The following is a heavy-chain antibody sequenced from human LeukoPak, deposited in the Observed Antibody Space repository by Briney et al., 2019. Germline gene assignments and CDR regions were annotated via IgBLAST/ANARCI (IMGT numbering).Heavy chain of an antibody. J-gene: IGHJ3*01. V-gene: IGHV5-51*01. CDR1: AYFFTTYW. Sequence: GESLKISCKSSAYFFTTYWIAWVRQMPGKDLEWMGIIYPGDSDTRYSPSFQGQVTLSADTSINTAYLHLSSLQASDTAIYYCATRPYYDILTGYPGAAFDVWGQGTMVTVSS. CDR2: IYPGDSDT. D-gene: IGHD3-9*01. CDR3: ATRPYYDILTGYPGAAFDV.